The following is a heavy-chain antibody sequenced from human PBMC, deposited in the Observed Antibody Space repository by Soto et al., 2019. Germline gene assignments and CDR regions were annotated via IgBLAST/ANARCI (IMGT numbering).Heavy chain of an antibody. Sequence: ASVKVSCKASGYRFTSYGISWVRQAPGQGLEWLGWISAYDDNTKYAQTLQGRVSMSTDTSTSTAYMELRSLRSDDTAMYYCARGGYYDSSGSRNYHYYGMNVWGQGTTVTVLL. CDR2: ISAYDDNT. CDR1: GYRFTSYG. V-gene: IGHV1-18*01. J-gene: IGHJ6*02. CDR3: ARGGYYDSSGSRNYHYYGMNV. D-gene: IGHD3-22*01.